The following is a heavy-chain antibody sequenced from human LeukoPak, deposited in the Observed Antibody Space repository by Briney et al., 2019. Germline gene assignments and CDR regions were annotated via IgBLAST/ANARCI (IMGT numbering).Heavy chain of an antibody. Sequence: ASVKVSCKASGGTFSSYAISWVRQAPGQGLEWMGGIIPIFGTANYAQKFQGGVTITADESTSTAYMELSSLRSEDTAVYYCARASITIFGVVYYYYYGMDVWGQGTTVTVSS. J-gene: IGHJ6*02. D-gene: IGHD3-3*01. V-gene: IGHV1-69*13. CDR3: ARASITIFGVVYYYYYGMDV. CDR2: IIPIFGTA. CDR1: GGTFSSYA.